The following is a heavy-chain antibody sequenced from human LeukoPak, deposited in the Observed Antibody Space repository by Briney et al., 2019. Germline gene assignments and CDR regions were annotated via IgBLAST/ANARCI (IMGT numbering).Heavy chain of an antibody. V-gene: IGHV3-23*01. CDR2: ISGSGDST. D-gene: IGHD2-2*01. Sequence: GGSLRLSCAASGFTFSSYAMSWVRQAPGKGLEWVSSISGSGDSTYYADSVKGRFTISRDNSKNTLYLQMNSLRAEDTAVYYCAKAQRIHACSSTSCYALDYWGQGTLVTVSS. J-gene: IGHJ4*02. CDR3: AKAQRIHACSSTSCYALDY. CDR1: GFTFSSYA.